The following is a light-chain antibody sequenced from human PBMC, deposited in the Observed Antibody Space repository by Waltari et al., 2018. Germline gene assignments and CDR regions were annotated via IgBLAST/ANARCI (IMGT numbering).Light chain of an antibody. Sequence: QSVLTQPPSVSAAPGQKVPISCSGSSSNIGNDYVSWYQQPPGTAPKLFIYENNKRPSGIPDRFSGSKSGTSATLGITGLQTGDEADYYCGTWDTSLSALIFGGGTKLTVL. J-gene: IGLJ2*01. CDR3: GTWDTSLSALI. CDR2: ENN. V-gene: IGLV1-51*02. CDR1: SSNIGNDY.